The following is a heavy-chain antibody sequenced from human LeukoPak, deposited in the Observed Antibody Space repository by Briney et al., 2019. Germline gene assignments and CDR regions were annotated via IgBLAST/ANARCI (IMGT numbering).Heavy chain of an antibody. D-gene: IGHD3-10*01. CDR1: GFTFSSYE. CDR3: ARDESYYYGSGKLDP. Sequence: GGSLRLSCAASGFTFSSYEMNWVRQAPGKGLGWVSYISSSGSTIYYADSVKGRFTISRDNAKNSLYLQMNSLRAEDTAVYYCARDESYYYGSGKLDPWGQGTLVTVSS. CDR2: ISSSGSTI. V-gene: IGHV3-48*03. J-gene: IGHJ5*02.